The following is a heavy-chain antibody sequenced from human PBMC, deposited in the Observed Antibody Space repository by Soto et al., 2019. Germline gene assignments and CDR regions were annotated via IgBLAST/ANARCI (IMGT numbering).Heavy chain of an antibody. J-gene: IGHJ4*02. D-gene: IGHD3-22*01. CDR1: GGTFSSYA. V-gene: IGHV1-69*01. CDR3: ARYDSSGYYQFDY. Sequence: KVSCKASGGTFSSYAISWVRQAPGQGLGWMGGIIPIFGTANYAQKFQGRVTITADESTSTAYMELSSLRSEDTAVYYCARYDSSGYYQFDYWGQGTLVTVSS. CDR2: IIPIFGTA.